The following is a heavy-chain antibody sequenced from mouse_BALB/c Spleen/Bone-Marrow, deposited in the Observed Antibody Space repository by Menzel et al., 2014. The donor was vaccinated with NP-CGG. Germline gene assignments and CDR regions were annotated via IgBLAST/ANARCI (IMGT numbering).Heavy chain of an antibody. CDR1: GYTFTSYV. V-gene: IGHV1-14*01. Sequence: VHVKQSGPELVKPGASVKMSCKASGYTFTSYVMHWVKQKPGQGLEWIGYINPYNDGTKYNEKFKGKATLTSDKSSSTAYMELSSLTSEDSAVYYCARPRQLGLPYYFDYWGQGTTLTVPS. D-gene: IGHD3-2*01. CDR2: INPYNDGT. CDR3: ARPRQLGLPYYFDY. J-gene: IGHJ2*01.